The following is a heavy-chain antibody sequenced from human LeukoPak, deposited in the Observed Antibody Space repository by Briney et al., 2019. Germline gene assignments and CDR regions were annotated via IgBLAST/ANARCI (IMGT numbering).Heavy chain of an antibody. CDR3: AKCDIAAAGFDY. CDR2: ISGSGGST. CDR1: GFTFSGYA. V-gene: IGHV3-23*01. J-gene: IGHJ4*02. Sequence: PGGSLRLSCAASGFTFSGYAMSWVRQAPGEGLEWVSAISGSGGSTCYADSVKGRFTISRDNSKNTLYLQMNSLRAEDTAVYYCAKCDIAAAGFDYWGQGTLVTASS. D-gene: IGHD6-13*01.